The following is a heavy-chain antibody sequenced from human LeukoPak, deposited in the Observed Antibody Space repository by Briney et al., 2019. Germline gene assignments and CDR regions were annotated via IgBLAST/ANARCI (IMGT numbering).Heavy chain of an antibody. Sequence: PGGSLRLSCAASGFTVSSNYMSWVRQAPGKGLEWVSVIYSGGSTYYADSVKGRFTISRENSKNTSDVQMNRLRAEDTAVYYCARDDSWNSPDAFDIWGQGTMVTVSS. CDR1: GFTVSSNY. CDR2: IYSGGST. V-gene: IGHV3-66*01. CDR3: ARDDSWNSPDAFDI. D-gene: IGHD1-1*01. J-gene: IGHJ3*02.